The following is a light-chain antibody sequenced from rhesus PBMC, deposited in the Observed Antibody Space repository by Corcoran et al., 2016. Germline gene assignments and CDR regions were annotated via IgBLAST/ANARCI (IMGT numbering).Light chain of an antibody. CDR3: QQYGSRPFT. CDR2: KAS. V-gene: IGKV1-22*01. CDR1: QGISSW. J-gene: IGKJ3*01. Sequence: DIQMTQSPSSLSASVGDTVTITCRASQGISSWLAWYQQKPGKTHKRLIYKASSLQSGVPSRFSGSGSRTNVTLTIRGLQSEDFATYYCQQYGSRPFTFGPGTKLDIK.